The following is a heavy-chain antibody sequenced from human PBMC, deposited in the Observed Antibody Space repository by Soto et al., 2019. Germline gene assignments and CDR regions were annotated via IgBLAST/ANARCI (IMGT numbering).Heavy chain of an antibody. V-gene: IGHV3-74*01. D-gene: IGHD6-19*01. CDR3: AREFRSSGWYDDAFDI. CDR1: GFTFSSYW. CDR2: INSDGSST. J-gene: IGHJ3*02. Sequence: GGSLRLSCAASGFTFSSYWMHWVRQAPGKGLVWVSRINSDGSSTSYADSVKGRFTISRDNAKNTLYLQMNSLRAEDTAVYYCAREFRSSGWYDDAFDIWGQGTMVTVSS.